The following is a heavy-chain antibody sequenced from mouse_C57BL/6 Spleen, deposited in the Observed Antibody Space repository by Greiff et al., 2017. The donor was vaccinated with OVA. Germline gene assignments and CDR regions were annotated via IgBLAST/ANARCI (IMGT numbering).Heavy chain of an antibody. J-gene: IGHJ4*01. V-gene: IGHV1-54*01. CDR2: INPGSGGT. CDR3: ARRTGYYYAMDY. D-gene: IGHD4-1*01. CDR1: GYAFTNYL. Sequence: VQLVESGAELVRPGTSVKVSCKASGYAFTNYLIEWVKQRPGQGLEWIGVINPGSGGTNYNEKFKGKATLTADKSSSTAYMQLSSLTSEDSAVYFCARRTGYYYAMDYWGQGTSVTVSS.